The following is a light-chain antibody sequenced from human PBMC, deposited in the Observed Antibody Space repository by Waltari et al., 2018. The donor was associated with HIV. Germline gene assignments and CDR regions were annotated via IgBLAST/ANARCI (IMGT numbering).Light chain of an antibody. J-gene: IGLJ2*01. CDR3: SSYGGSSNWL. CDR2: EGI. CDR1: SSDIGNYNL. V-gene: IGLV2-23*01. Sequence: QSALTQPASVSGSPGQSITISCTGTSSDIGNYNLVSWYHQHPGKAPKLIIYEGIKRPSGVSNRISGSKSANTASLTISGLQAEDEADYFCSSYGGSSNWLFGGGTKLTVL.